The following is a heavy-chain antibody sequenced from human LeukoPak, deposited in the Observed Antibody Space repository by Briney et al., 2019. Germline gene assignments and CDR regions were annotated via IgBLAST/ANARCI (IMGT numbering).Heavy chain of an antibody. V-gene: IGHV4-59*08. CDR2: ISDIGSI. CDR3: AGRHPRNTVDF. CDR1: GGSISSYY. J-gene: IGHJ4*02. Sequence: KTSETLSLTCTVSGGSISSYYWSWIRQPPGKRLEWIAYISDIGSINYNPSLKSRVTISLDTSKNQFSLKLSSVTAADTAVYYCAGRHPRNTVDFWGQGTLVTVSS. D-gene: IGHD2/OR15-2a*01.